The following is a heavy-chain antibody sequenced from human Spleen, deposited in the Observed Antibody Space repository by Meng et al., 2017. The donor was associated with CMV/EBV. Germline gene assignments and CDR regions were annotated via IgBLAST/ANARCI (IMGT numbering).Heavy chain of an antibody. V-gene: IGHV1-18*01. CDR2: ITTHNGNT. D-gene: IGHD3-9*01. CDR1: GYTFRSYG. CDR3: ARKGYDALTGYYSFDY. Sequence: ASVKVSCKASGYTFRSYGISWVRQVPGQGLEWMGRITTHNGNTNYAQNLQGRVTMTTDTSTSTVYMELRSLRSDDTAVYFCARKGYDALTGYYSFDYWGQGTLVTVS. J-gene: IGHJ4*02.